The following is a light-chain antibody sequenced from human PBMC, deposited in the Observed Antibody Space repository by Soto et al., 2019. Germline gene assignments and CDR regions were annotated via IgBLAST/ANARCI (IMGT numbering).Light chain of an antibody. CDR3: QHYVSYDMWT. J-gene: IGKJ1*01. CDR2: GAS. Sequence: DIQMTQFPSTLSASVGDRVTITCRASQGISKWLAWYQQKPGKAPKLLIYGASSLENGVPSRFSGSGSGTEFTLTISSLQSDDFATYFCQHYVSYDMWTFAPGPK. CDR1: QGISKW. V-gene: IGKV1-5*01.